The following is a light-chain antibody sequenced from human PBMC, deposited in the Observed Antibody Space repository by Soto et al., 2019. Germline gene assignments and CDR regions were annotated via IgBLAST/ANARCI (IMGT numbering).Light chain of an antibody. Sequence: DLQMTQSPSSLSASVVERLTITCRASQSISSYLNWYQQKPGKAPKLLIYAASSLQSGVPSRFSGSGSGTDSTLTISRLEPEDFAVYYCQQYGSSPRTFGQGTKVDI. J-gene: IGKJ1*01. CDR2: AAS. CDR1: QSISSY. V-gene: IGKV1-39*01. CDR3: QQYGSSPRT.